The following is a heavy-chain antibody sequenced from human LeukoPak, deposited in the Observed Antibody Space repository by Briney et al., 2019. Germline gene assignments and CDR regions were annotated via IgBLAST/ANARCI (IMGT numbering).Heavy chain of an antibody. J-gene: IGHJ5*02. V-gene: IGHV4-4*07. Sequence: SETLSLTCTVSGGSISSYYWSWIRQPAGKGLEWIGRIYTSGSTNYNPSLKSRVTMSVDTSKNQFSLKLSSVTAADTAVYYCARDSSPAWEITMVRGVISNWFDPWGQGTLVTVSS. CDR2: IYTSGST. CDR1: GGSISSYY. D-gene: IGHD3-10*01. CDR3: ARDSSPAWEITMVRGVISNWFDP.